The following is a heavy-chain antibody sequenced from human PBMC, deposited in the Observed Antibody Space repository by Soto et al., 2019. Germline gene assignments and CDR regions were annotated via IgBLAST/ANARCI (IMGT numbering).Heavy chain of an antibody. Sequence: EVQLVESGGGLVQPGGSLRLSCAASGFTFSSNYMSWVRQAPGKGLEWVSVIYSGGSTYYAAAVKGRFTISRHNSKNTLYLQMNSLRAEDTAVYYCLTINSYGPPGSGYYYGMDVWGQGTTVTVSS. CDR2: IYSGGST. CDR1: GFTFSSNY. V-gene: IGHV3-53*04. D-gene: IGHD5-18*01. J-gene: IGHJ6*02. CDR3: LTINSYGPPGSGYYYGMDV.